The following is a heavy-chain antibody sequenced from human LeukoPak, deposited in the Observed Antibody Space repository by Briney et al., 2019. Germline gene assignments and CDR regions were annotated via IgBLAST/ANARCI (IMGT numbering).Heavy chain of an antibody. D-gene: IGHD6-19*01. V-gene: IGHV3-30-3*01. CDR2: ISYDGSNK. CDR1: GFTFSSYA. J-gene: IGHJ4*02. Sequence: GGSLRLSCAASGFTFSSYAMHWVRQAPGKGLEWVAVISYDGSNKYYADSVKGRFTISRDNSKNTLYLQMNSLRAEDTAVYYCARSGAMAHKWLAPRGPYYFDYWGQGTLVTVSS. CDR3: ARSGAMAHKWLAPRGPYYFDY.